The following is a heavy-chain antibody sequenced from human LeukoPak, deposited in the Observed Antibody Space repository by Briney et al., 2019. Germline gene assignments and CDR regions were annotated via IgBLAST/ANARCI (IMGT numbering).Heavy chain of an antibody. Sequence: PGGSLRLSCAASGFTFSSYVMSWVRQAPGKGLEWVSGISGSGDNTYYADSVKGRFTISRDNSKNTLYVQVNSLGTEDTAAYYCAKGSYYDSSGSFYFDYWGQGTLVTVSS. CDR1: GFTFSSYV. V-gene: IGHV3-23*01. J-gene: IGHJ4*02. CDR3: AKGSYYDSSGSFYFDY. D-gene: IGHD3-22*01. CDR2: ISGSGDNT.